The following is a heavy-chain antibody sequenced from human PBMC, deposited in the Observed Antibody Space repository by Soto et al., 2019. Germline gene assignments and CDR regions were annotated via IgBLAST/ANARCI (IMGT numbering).Heavy chain of an antibody. V-gene: IGHV3-53*04. CDR1: GFIVSSNY. J-gene: IGHJ4*02. D-gene: IGHD3-10*01. CDR2: LYSGGAT. Sequence: EVRLVESGGGLVQPGGSLRLSCAASGFIVSSNYMTWVRQAPGKGLEWVSLLYSGGATHYAASVKGRFTISSHSSQNTLFLQMNSLRTQDTATYYCLRGRYSSQIHWGQGTKVTVSS. CDR3: LRGRYSSQIH.